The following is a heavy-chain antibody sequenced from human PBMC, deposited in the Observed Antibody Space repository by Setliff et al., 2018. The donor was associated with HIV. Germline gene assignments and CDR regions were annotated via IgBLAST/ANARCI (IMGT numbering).Heavy chain of an antibody. V-gene: IGHV1-18*04. D-gene: IGHD3-10*01. CDR1: GYTFTGYF. CDR3: ATVGEGFGY. Sequence: ASVKVSCKASGYTFTGYFLHWVRQAPGQGLEWMGWINAYNGNTNYAQKFQGRATMTTDTSTSTAYMELRSLRSDDTAVYYCATVGEGFGYWGQGTLVTVSS. CDR2: INAYNGNT. J-gene: IGHJ4*02.